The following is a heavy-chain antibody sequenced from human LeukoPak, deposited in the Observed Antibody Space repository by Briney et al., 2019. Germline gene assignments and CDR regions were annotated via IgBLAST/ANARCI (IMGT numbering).Heavy chain of an antibody. CDR2: IYHSGST. D-gene: IGHD3-10*01. CDR1: GGSISSGGYY. J-gene: IGHJ6*02. V-gene: IGHV4-30-2*01. CDR3: ARGTYGSGRTYYYGMDV. Sequence: PSETLSLTCTVSGGSISSGGYYWSWIRQPPGKGLEWIGYIYHSGSTYYNPSLKSRVTISVDTSKNQFSLKLSSVTAADTAVYYCARGTYGSGRTYYYGMDVWGRGTTVTVSS.